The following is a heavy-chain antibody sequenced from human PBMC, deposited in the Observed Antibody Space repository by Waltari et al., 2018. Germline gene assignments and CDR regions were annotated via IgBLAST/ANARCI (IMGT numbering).Heavy chain of an antibody. D-gene: IGHD3-10*01. CDR2: GGPVRGIA. CDR3: ARVRAGCDITSWFDP. V-gene: IGHV1-69*02. Sequence: QVQLVQSGAEVKKPGSSVKVSCKASGGTFSRYPISWVRQAPGQGLEWRGRGGPVRGIASYAHKVQDRVTIAADKSTSTAYMELSSLRSEDTAVYYCARVRAGCDITSWFDPWGQGTLVTVSS. J-gene: IGHJ5*02. CDR1: GGTFSRYP.